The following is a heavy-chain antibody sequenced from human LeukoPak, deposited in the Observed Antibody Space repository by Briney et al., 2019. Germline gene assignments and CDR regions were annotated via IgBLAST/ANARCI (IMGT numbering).Heavy chain of an antibody. D-gene: IGHD3-22*01. CDR2: ISSSSSYI. CDR3: AREGRGPIRYYYDSSGYREFDY. CDR1: GFTFSSYS. Sequence: GGSLRLSCAASGFTFSSYSMNWVRQAPGKGLEWVSSISSSSSYIYYADSVKGRFTISRDNAKNSLYLQMNSLRAEDTAVYYCAREGRGPIRYYYDSSGYREFDYWGQGTLVTVSS. V-gene: IGHV3-21*01. J-gene: IGHJ4*02.